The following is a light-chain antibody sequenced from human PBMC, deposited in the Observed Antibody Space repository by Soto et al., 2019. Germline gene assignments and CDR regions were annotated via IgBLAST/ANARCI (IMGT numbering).Light chain of an antibody. V-gene: IGKV3-20*01. J-gene: IGKJ1*01. CDR3: QKYGSWT. CDR1: QTISSNN. CDR2: GTS. Sequence: EIVLTQSPGTLSVSPGERATLSCRASQTISSNNLAWYQQKPGQAPSLLIYGTSSRATGIPDRFSGSGSGTDFTLTIRRLEPEDSAIYYCQKYGSWTFGQGTKVEIK.